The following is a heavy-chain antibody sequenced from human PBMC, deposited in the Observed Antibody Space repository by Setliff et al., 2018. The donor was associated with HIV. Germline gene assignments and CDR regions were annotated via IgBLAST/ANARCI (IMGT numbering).Heavy chain of an antibody. CDR2: IEQDGTEK. D-gene: IGHD2-15*01. CDR1: GFTFSSYW. J-gene: IGHJ4*02. V-gene: IGHV3-7*01. CDR3: ARGWWHYYYDY. Sequence: PSETLSLSCAASGFTFSSYWMSWVRQAPGKGLEWVANIEQDGTEKYYVDSVKGRFTISRDNAKNSLYLQMNSLRAEDTAVYYCARGWWHYYYDYWGQGTLVTVSS.